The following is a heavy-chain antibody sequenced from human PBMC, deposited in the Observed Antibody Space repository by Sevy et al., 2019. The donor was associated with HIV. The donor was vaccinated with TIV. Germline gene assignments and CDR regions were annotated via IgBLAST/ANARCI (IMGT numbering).Heavy chain of an antibody. V-gene: IGHV3-43*01. CDR3: ATDKYSSGWYHFDY. Sequence: VGSLRLSCAASGFTFDDYTMHWVRQAPGKGLEWVSLISWDGGSTYYADSVKGRFTISRDNSKNSLYLQMNSLRTEDTALYYCATDKYSSGWYHFDYWGQGTLVTVSS. CDR1: GFTFDDYT. J-gene: IGHJ4*02. D-gene: IGHD6-19*01. CDR2: ISWDGGST.